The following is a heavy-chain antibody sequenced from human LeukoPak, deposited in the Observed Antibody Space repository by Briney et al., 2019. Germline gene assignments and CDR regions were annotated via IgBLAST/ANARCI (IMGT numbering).Heavy chain of an antibody. CDR2: IYHSGST. CDR1: GGSISSGDYY. Sequence: PSETLSLTCTVSGGSISSGDYYWSWIRQPPGKGLEWIGYIYHSGSTYYNPSLKSRVTISVDRSKNQFSLKLSSVTAADTAVYYCARELWASGVNWFDPWGQGTLVTVSS. D-gene: IGHD5-12*01. V-gene: IGHV4-30-2*01. CDR3: ARELWASGVNWFDP. J-gene: IGHJ5*02.